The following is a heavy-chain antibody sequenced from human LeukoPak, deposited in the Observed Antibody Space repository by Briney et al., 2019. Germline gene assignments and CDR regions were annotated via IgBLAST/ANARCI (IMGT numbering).Heavy chain of an antibody. CDR1: GESFSGYY. Sequence: SETLSLTCAVYGESFSGYYWSWIRQPPGKGLEWIREINHSGSTNYNPSLKSRVTISVDTSKNQFSLRLTSVTAADTAVYYCARIIAVAGTLWFDPWGQGTLVTVSS. V-gene: IGHV4-34*01. J-gene: IGHJ5*02. D-gene: IGHD6-13*01. CDR3: ARIIAVAGTLWFDP. CDR2: INHSGST.